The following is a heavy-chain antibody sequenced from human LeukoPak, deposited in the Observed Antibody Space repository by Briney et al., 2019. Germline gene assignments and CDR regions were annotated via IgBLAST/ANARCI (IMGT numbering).Heavy chain of an antibody. CDR1: GFTVSSNY. J-gene: IGHJ3*02. CDR3: AKVAGLIVGGAFDI. CDR2: ISYDGSNK. V-gene: IGHV3-30*18. Sequence: SGGSLRLSCAASGFTVSSNYMSWVRQAPGKGLEWVAVISYDGSNKYYADSVKGRFTISRDNSKNTLYLQMNSLRAEDTAVYYCAKVAGLIVGGAFDIWGQGTMVTVSS. D-gene: IGHD2/OR15-2a*01.